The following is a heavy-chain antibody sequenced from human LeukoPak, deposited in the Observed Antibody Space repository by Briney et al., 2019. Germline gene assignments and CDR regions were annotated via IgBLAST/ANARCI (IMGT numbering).Heavy chain of an antibody. Sequence: SVKASCKASGGTFSSYAISWVRQAPGQGLEWMGGIIPIFGTANYAQKFQGRVTITADESTSTAYMELSSLRSEDTAVYYCARHRAYGDYDFDYWGQGTLVTVSS. D-gene: IGHD4-17*01. CDR2: IIPIFGTA. CDR3: ARHRAYGDYDFDY. CDR1: GGTFSSYA. V-gene: IGHV1-69*13. J-gene: IGHJ4*02.